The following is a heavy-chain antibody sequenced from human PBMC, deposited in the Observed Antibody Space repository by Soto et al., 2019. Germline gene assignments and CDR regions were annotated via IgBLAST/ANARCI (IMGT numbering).Heavy chain of an antibody. D-gene: IGHD3-10*01. V-gene: IGHV2-26*01. J-gene: IGHJ4*02. CDR1: GFSLNNARMG. Sequence: SGPTLVNPTETLTLTCTVSGFSLNNARMGVSWIRQSPGKALEWLVHISSNDEKSYSTSVKSRLTISKDTSQSQVVLTMTNMDPVDTATYYCARIWDDFGDFDFWGQGTLVTVSS. CDR2: ISSNDEK. CDR3: ARIWDDFGDFDF.